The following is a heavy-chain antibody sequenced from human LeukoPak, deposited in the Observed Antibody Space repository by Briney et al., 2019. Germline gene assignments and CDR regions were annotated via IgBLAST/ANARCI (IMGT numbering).Heavy chain of an antibody. V-gene: IGHV3-30*18. Sequence: HPGGSLRLSCAASGFTFSSYAMHWVRQAPGKGLEWVALVSSDGSNKYYTDSVKGRFTISRDNSKNTLYLQMNSLRAEDTAVYSCAKDLHTYYYDTINFYRASAIEYWGQGTLVTVAS. J-gene: IGHJ4*02. D-gene: IGHD3-22*01. CDR2: VSSDGSNK. CDR1: GFTFSSYA. CDR3: AKDLHTYYYDTINFYRASAIEY.